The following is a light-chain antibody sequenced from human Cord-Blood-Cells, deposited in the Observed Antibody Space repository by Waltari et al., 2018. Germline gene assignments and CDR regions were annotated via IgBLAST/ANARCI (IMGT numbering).Light chain of an antibody. CDR2: GAS. CDR3: QQYNNWPPWT. V-gene: IGKV3-15*01. Sequence: EIVMTQSPATLSVSPGERAILSCRANQSVSSNLAWYQQKPGQAPRLLIYGASTRATGIPARFSGSGSGTEFTLTISSLQSEDFAVYYCQQYNNWPPWTFGQGTKVEIK. CDR1: QSVSSN. J-gene: IGKJ1*01.